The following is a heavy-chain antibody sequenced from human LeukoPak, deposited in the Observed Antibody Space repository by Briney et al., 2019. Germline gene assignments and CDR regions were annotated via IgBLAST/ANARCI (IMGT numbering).Heavy chain of an antibody. CDR1: GGSISSGSYY. CDR2: IYTSGST. CDR3: ARARRPIFLDY. J-gene: IGHJ4*02. D-gene: IGHD3-9*01. V-gene: IGHV4-61*02. Sequence: PSETLSLTCTVSGGSISSGSYYWSWIRQPAGKGLEWIGRIYTSGSTNYNPSLKSRVTISVDTSKNQLSLKLSSVTAADTAVYYCARARRPIFLDYWGQGTLVTVSS.